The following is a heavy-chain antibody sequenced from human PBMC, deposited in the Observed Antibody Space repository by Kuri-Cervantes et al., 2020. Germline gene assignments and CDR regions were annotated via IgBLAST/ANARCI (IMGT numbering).Heavy chain of an antibody. CDR3: ARRRGYCSGGSCYPFDY. D-gene: IGHD2-15*01. CDR2: IYHSGST. J-gene: IGHJ4*02. V-gene: IGHV4-38-2*01. Sequence: SQTLSLTCGVSGYSISSGYYWGWIRQPPGKGLEWIGTIYHSGSTYYNPSLKSRVTISVDTSKNQFSLELSSVTAADTAVYYCARRRGYCSGGSCYPFDYWGQGTLVTVSS. CDR1: GYSISSGYY.